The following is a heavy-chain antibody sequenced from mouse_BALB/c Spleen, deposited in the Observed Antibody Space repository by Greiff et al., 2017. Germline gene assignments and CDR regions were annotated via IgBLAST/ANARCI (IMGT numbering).Heavy chain of an antibody. CDR1: GYSITSGYY. Sequence: ESGPGLVKPSQSLSLTCSVTGYSITSGYYWNWIRQFPGNKLEWMGYISYDGSNNYNPSLKNRISITRDTSKNQFFLKLNSVTTEDTATYYCARGDGDYWAMDDWGQGTSVTVSS. CDR2: ISYDGSN. D-gene: IGHD2-13*01. CDR3: ARGDGDYWAMDD. V-gene: IGHV3-6*02. J-gene: IGHJ4*01.